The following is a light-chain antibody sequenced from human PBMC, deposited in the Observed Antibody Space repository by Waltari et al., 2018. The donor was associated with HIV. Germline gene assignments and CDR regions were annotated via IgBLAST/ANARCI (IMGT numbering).Light chain of an antibody. CDR3: AAWDDSLNGVV. CDR2: SNN. J-gene: IGLJ2*01. Sequence: QSVLTQTPSASGTPGKRVTISFSGSSSNIGINTVTSYQQLPGTAPNLLIYSNNQRPSGVPDRFSGSKSGTSASLAISGLQSEDEADYYCAAWDDSLNGVVFGGGTKLTVL. V-gene: IGLV1-44*01. CDR1: SSNIGINT.